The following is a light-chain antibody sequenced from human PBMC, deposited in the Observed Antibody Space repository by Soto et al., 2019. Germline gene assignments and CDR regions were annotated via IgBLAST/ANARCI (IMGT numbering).Light chain of an antibody. J-gene: IGKJ1*01. CDR1: QSVGTLY. Sequence: ELVLSQGPGTVSLSPVDISARSCGASQSVGTLYLAWYQQKPGQAPRLLISGTSTRATGIPDRFSGSASGTDFTLTISRLEPEDFAVYYCQQYGTSPRTVGQGTKVDIK. CDR2: GTS. V-gene: IGKV3-20*01. CDR3: QQYGTSPRT.